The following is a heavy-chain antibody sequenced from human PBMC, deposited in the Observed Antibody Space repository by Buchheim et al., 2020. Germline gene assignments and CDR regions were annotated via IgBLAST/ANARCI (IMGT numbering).Heavy chain of an antibody. CDR1: GFTFSSYA. Sequence: EVQLLESGGGLVQPGGSLRLSCAASGFTFSSYAMSWVRQAPGKGLEWVSPISGSGGSTYYADSVKGRFTISRDNSKNTLYLQMNSLRAEDTAVYYCAKDTPSYYDFWSGYYPEPNFDYWGQGTL. V-gene: IGHV3-23*01. D-gene: IGHD3-3*01. J-gene: IGHJ4*02. CDR3: AKDTPSYYDFWSGYYPEPNFDY. CDR2: ISGSGGST.